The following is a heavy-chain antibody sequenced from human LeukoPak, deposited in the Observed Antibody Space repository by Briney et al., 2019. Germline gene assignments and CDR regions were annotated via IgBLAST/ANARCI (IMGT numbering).Heavy chain of an antibody. Sequence: PGGSLRLSCAASGFTFSSYGMHWVRQAPGKGLEWVAVISYDGSNKYYADSVKGRFTISRDNSKNTLSLQMNSLRAEDTAVYYCAKDRSIWGGDYYYYGMDVWGQGTTVTVSS. V-gene: IGHV3-30*18. J-gene: IGHJ6*02. D-gene: IGHD2-21*01. CDR3: AKDRSIWGGDYYYYGMDV. CDR1: GFTFSSYG. CDR2: ISYDGSNK.